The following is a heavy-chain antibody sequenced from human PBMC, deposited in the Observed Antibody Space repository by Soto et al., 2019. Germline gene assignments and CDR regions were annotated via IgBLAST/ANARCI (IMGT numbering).Heavy chain of an antibody. V-gene: IGHV4-59*08. CDR1: GGSISSYY. Sequence: PSETLSLTCTVSGGSISSYYWSWSLQPPWKGLEWIGYIYYSGSTNYNPFLKSRVTISVDTSKNQFSLKLSSVTAADTAVYYCVYDILTGPLGGMDVWGQGTTVTVSS. CDR3: VYDILTGPLGGMDV. J-gene: IGHJ6*02. D-gene: IGHD3-9*01. CDR2: IYYSGST.